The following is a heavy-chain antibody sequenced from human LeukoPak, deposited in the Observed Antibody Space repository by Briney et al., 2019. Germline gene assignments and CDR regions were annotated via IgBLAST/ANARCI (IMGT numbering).Heavy chain of an antibody. Sequence: ASVKVSCKASGYTFTGYYMHWVRQAPGQGLEWMGWINPNSGGTNYAQKFQGWVTMTRDTSISTAYMELSRLRSDDTAVYYCARPRTANYYYYALDVWGQGTTVTVSS. D-gene: IGHD1-1*01. CDR2: INPNSGGT. CDR1: GYTFTGYY. V-gene: IGHV1-2*04. CDR3: ARPRTANYYYYALDV. J-gene: IGHJ6*02.